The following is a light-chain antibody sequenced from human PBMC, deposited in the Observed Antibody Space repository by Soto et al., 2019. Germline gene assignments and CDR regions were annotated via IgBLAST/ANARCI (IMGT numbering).Light chain of an antibody. CDR2: DVS. V-gene: IGLV2-11*01. J-gene: IGLJ2*01. CDR1: SSDVGGYNY. CDR3: CSYAGSYTVV. Sequence: QSALTQPRSVSGSPGQSVTISCTGTSSDVGGYNYVSWYQQHPGKAPKLMIYDVSKRPSGVPDRFSGSKSGNTACLTISGLQAEYDADYYCCSYAGSYTVVFGGGTALTVL.